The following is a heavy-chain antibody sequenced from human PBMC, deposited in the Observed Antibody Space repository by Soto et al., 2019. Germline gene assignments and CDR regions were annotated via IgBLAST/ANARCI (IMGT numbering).Heavy chain of an antibody. CDR2: INHSGST. Sequence: QVQLQQWGAGLLKPSETLSLTCAVYGGSFSGYFWSWIRQPPGKGLEWIGEINHSGSTNYNPSLKSRVTIPVAQSKHQLSLKLSSVPAADTAVYYCARGWGRIFDYWGQGTLVTVSS. D-gene: IGHD7-27*01. CDR1: GGSFSGYF. J-gene: IGHJ4*02. CDR3: ARGWGRIFDY. V-gene: IGHV4-34*01.